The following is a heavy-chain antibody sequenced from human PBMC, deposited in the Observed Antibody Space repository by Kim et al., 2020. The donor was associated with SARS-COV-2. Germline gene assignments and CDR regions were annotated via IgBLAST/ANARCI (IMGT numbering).Heavy chain of an antibody. CDR3: ARVGCSSTSCYAGLGFDY. V-gene: IGHV4-34*01. J-gene: IGHJ4*02. Sequence: SETLSLTCAVYGGSFSGYYWSWIRQPPGKGLEWIGEINHSGSTNYNPSLKSRVTISVDTSKNQFSLKLSSVTAADTAVYYCARVGCSSTSCYAGLGFDYWGQGTLVTVSS. CDR1: GGSFSGYY. CDR2: INHSGST. D-gene: IGHD2-2*01.